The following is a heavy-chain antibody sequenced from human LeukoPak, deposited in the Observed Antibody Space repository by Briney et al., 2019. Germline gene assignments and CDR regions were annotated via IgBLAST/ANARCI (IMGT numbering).Heavy chain of an antibody. D-gene: IGHD3-22*01. V-gene: IGHV3-23*01. CDR3: AKDPRASSAYYYDRLGY. Sequence: GGSLRLSCAASGFTFSSYAMSWVRQAPGKGLEWVSAISGSGGSTYYADSVKGRFTISRDNSKSTLNLQMNSLRVEDTAVYYCAKDPRASSAYYYDRLGYWGQGTLVTVSS. CDR1: GFTFSSYA. CDR2: ISGSGGST. J-gene: IGHJ4*02.